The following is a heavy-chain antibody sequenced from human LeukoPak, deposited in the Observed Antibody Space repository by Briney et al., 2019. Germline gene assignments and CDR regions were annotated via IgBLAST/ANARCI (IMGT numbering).Heavy chain of an antibody. CDR3: GRINHNGDY. CDR2: TKVDGSYA. J-gene: IGHJ4*02. CDR1: GFTLSSYW. Sequence: GRSLRLSCAASGFTLSSYWVHWVRQPPGKGLMWLSRTKVDGSYADFADSVKGRFTISRDNAKNTVYLQMNSLRTEDTAVYFCGRINHNGDYWGRGTLVTVSS. V-gene: IGHV3-74*01. D-gene: IGHD2-8*01.